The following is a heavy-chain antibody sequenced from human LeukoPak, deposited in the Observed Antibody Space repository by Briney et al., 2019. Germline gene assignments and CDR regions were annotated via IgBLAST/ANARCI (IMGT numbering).Heavy chain of an antibody. CDR3: ARGDIGSVDY. V-gene: IGHV1-2*02. Sequence: ASVKVSCKASGYTFTGYYMHWERQAPGQGLEWMGWIDPNSGDTNYAQKFQGRVTMTRDTSISTAYMELSRLRSDDTAVCYCARGDIGSVDYWGQGTLVTVSS. CDR2: IDPNSGDT. J-gene: IGHJ4*02. D-gene: IGHD3-16*01. CDR1: GYTFTGYY.